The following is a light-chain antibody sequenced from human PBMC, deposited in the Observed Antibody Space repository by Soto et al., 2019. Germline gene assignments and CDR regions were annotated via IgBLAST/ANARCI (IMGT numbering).Light chain of an antibody. CDR2: GTF. Sequence: DIQLTQSPSFLSASVGDRVTITCRASQGLTSYFAWYQQKPGKAPKLLIYGTFNLQSGVPSRFSGSGSGTEFTLTIGSLQPEDFATYYCQQLNDYPITFGGGTKVEI. CDR1: QGLTSY. CDR3: QQLNDYPIT. J-gene: IGKJ4*01. V-gene: IGKV1-9*01.